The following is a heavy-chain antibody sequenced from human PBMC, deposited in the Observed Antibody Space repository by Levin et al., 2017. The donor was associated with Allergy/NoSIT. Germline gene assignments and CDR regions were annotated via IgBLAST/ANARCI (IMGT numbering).Heavy chain of an antibody. CDR3: AKWVRIAVAGPPIPPIYYYYYGMDV. D-gene: IGHD6-19*01. J-gene: IGHJ6*02. Sequence: GGSLRLSCAASGFTFSSYAMSWVRQAPGKGLEWVSAISGSGGSTYYADSVKGRFTISRDNSKNTLYLQMNSLRAEDTAVYYCAKWVRIAVAGPPIPPIYYYYYGMDVWGQGTTVTVSS. V-gene: IGHV3-23*01. CDR2: ISGSGGST. CDR1: GFTFSSYA.